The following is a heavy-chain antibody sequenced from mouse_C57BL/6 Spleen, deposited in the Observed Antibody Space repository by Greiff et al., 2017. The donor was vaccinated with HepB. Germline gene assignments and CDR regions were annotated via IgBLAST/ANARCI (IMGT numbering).Heavy chain of an antibody. V-gene: IGHV1-43*01. J-gene: IGHJ2*01. D-gene: IGHD4-1*01. CDR3: ARGELGRYFDY. CDR1: GYSFTGYY. Sequence: VQLQQSGPELVKPGASVKISCKASGYSFTGYYMHWVKQSSEKSLEWIGEINPSTGGTSYNQKFKGKATLTVDKSSSTAYMQLKSLTSEDSAVYYCARGELGRYFDYWGQGTTLTVSS. CDR2: INPSTGGT.